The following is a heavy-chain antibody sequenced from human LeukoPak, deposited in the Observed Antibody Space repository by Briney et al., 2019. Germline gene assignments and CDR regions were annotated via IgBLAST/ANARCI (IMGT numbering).Heavy chain of an antibody. CDR3: ARDRIPGDKRGYYYYGMDV. Sequence: GGSLRLSCAASGFTVSSNYMSWVRQAPGKGLEWVSVIYSGGSTYYADSVKGRFTISRDNSKNTLYLQMNSLRAEDTAVYYCARDRIPGDKRGYYYYGMDVWGQGTTVTVSS. D-gene: IGHD4-17*01. J-gene: IGHJ6*02. CDR1: GFTVSSNY. CDR2: IYSGGST. V-gene: IGHV3-53*01.